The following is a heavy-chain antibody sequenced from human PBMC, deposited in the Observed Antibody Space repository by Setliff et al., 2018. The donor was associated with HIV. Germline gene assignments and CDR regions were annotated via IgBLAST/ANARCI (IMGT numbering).Heavy chain of an antibody. CDR2: ISSSSSYI. Sequence: LKISCAASGFTFGSYSMNWVRQAPGKGLEWVSSISSSSSYIYYADSVKGRFTISRDNAKDSLYLQMNSLRAEDTAVYYCAREAQYYYYGMDVWGQGTTVTVSS. V-gene: IGHV3-21*03. J-gene: IGHJ6*02. CDR3: AREAQYYYYGMDV. CDR1: GFTFGSYS.